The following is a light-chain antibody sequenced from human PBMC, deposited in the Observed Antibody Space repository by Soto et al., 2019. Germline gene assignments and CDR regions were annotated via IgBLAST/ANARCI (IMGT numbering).Light chain of an antibody. CDR3: SSYGGNDNLV. J-gene: IGLJ2*01. V-gene: IGLV2-8*01. Sequence: QSVLTQPPSASGSPGQSVTISCTGSSSDVGGYNYVSWYQQYPGKAPKLMIYEVSKRPSGVPDRFSGSKSGNTASLTVSGLQAEDEADYYCSSYGGNDNLVFGGGTKVTVL. CDR2: EVS. CDR1: SSDVGGYNY.